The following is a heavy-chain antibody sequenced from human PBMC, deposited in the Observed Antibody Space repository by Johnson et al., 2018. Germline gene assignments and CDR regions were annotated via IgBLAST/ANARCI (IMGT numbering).Heavy chain of an antibody. Sequence: QPGGSLRLSCATSGFTVSSNYMSWVRQAPGKGLEWVSIIYTSGFTYYADSVKGRFTISRDKSKNTLYLQMKSLRVEDTAVYYCARDRAFDIWGQGTMVTVSS. CDR3: ARDRAFDI. CDR1: GFTVSSNY. CDR2: IYTSGFT. V-gene: IGHV3-53*01. J-gene: IGHJ3*02.